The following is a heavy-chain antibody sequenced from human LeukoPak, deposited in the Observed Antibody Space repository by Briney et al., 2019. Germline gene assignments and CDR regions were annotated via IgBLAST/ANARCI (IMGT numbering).Heavy chain of an antibody. CDR3: ARLSYDGEGY. V-gene: IGHV1-18*01. D-gene: IGHD3-10*01. CDR1: GYTFTTYG. J-gene: IGHJ4*02. Sequence: ASVKVSCKTSGYTFTTYGISWVRQAPGQGLEYMGWISAFSGKTNYAQKFQGRVALTKDTSTSTVEMELRSLKFDDTAVYFCARLSYDGEGYWGQGTLVTVSS. CDR2: ISAFSGKT.